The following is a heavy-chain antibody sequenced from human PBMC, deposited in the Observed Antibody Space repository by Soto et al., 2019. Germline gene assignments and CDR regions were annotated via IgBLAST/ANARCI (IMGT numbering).Heavy chain of an antibody. CDR2: IIPIFGTA. V-gene: IGHV1-69*05. CDR1: AASCSSYA. D-gene: IGHD3-10*01. Sequence: SVKVSCKASAASCSSYAISWVRQAPGQGLEWMGGIIPIFGTANYAQKFQGRVTMTRDTSTSTVYLDVRILRSEDTAGYCCAGVLRDVFDIWGQGPMVT. CDR3: AGVLRDVFDI. J-gene: IGHJ3*02.